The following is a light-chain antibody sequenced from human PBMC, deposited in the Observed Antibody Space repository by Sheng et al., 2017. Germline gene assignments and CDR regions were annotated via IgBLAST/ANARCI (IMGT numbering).Light chain of an antibody. J-gene: IGKJ4*01. V-gene: IGKV1-39*01. Sequence: DIQMTQSPSSLSASVGDRVTITCRASQSISSYLNWYQQKPGKAPKLLIYAASSLQSGVPSRFSGSGSGTDFTLTISSLQPEDFATYYCQQSYSTPLTFGRRDQGWRSN. CDR3: QQSYSTPLT. CDR2: AAS. CDR1: QSISSY.